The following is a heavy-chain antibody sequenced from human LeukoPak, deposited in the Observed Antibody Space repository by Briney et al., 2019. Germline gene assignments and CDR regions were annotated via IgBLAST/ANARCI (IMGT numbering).Heavy chain of an antibody. CDR2: ISAYNGNT. CDR3: ARDPYDILTGYYTLDAFDI. D-gene: IGHD3-9*01. J-gene: IGHJ3*02. V-gene: IGHV1-18*04. CDR1: GYTFTSYG. Sequence: ASVTVSCKASGYTFTSYGISWVRQAPGQGLEWMGWISAYNGNTNYAQKLQGRVTMTTDTSTSTAYMELRSLRSDDTAVYYCARDPYDILTGYYTLDAFDIWGQGTMVTVSS.